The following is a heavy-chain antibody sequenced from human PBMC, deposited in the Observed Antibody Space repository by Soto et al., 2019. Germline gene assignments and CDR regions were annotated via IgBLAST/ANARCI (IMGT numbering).Heavy chain of an antibody. D-gene: IGHD6-19*01. J-gene: IGHJ4*02. Sequence: GGSLRLSCAASGFTFDDYAMHWVRQAPGKGLEWVSGISWNSGSIGYADSVKGRFTISRDNAKNSLYLQMNSLRAEDTALYYCAKELGSGWSRYFDYWGQGTLVTVSS. V-gene: IGHV3-9*01. CDR3: AKELGSGWSRYFDY. CDR2: ISWNSGSI. CDR1: GFTFDDYA.